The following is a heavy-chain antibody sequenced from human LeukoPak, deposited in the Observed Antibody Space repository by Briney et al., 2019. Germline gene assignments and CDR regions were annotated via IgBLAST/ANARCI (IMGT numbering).Heavy chain of an antibody. CDR3: ASEAYGATFEY. D-gene: IGHD4/OR15-4a*01. J-gene: IGHJ4*02. CDR1: GGSISSHY. V-gene: IGHV4-59*11. CDR2: FYYTGST. Sequence: SETLSLTCTVSGGSISSHYWSWLRQPPGKGLEWIGYFYYTGSTNYNPSLKSRVTISVDTSKNHFSLKVTSVSAADTAVYYCASEAYGATFEYWGQGILVTVSS.